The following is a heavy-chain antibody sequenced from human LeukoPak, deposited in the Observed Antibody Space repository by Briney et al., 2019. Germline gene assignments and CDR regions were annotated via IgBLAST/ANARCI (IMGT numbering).Heavy chain of an antibody. J-gene: IGHJ3*02. CDR3: AREGYSSSPHDAFDI. Sequence: GGSLRLSCAASGFTFSSYSMNWVRQAPGKGLEWVSSISSSSSHIYYADSVKGRFTISRDNAKNSLYLQMNSLRAEDTAVYYCAREGYSSSPHDAFDIWGQGTMVTVSS. V-gene: IGHV3-21*01. CDR1: GFTFSSYS. CDR2: ISSSSSHI. D-gene: IGHD6-6*01.